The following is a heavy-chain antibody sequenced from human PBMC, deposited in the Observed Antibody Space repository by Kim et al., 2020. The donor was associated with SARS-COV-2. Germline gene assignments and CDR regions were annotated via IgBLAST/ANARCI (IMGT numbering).Heavy chain of an antibody. CDR3: ARVGITMVRGVNTSAAFDI. V-gene: IGHV3-7*01. D-gene: IGHD3-10*01. CDR2: IKQDGSEK. J-gene: IGHJ3*02. Sequence: GGSLRLSCAASGFTFSSYWMSWVRQAPGKGLEWVANIKQDGSEKYYVDSVKGRFTISRDNAKNSLYLQMNSLRAEDTAVYYCARVGITMVRGVNTSAAFDIWGQGTMVTVSS. CDR1: GFTFSSYW.